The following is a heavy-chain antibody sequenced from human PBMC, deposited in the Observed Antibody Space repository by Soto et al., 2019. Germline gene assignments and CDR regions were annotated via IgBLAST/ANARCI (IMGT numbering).Heavy chain of an antibody. V-gene: IGHV3-23*01. CDR1: GFTFSSYA. Sequence: GSLRLSCAASGFTFSSYAMSWVRQAPGKGLEWVSAINNSGGSTHYADSVKGRFTISRDNSKNTLYLQLNSLRVEDTAVYYCAKVGGFDPWGQGTLVTVSS. CDR2: INNSGGST. J-gene: IGHJ5*02. D-gene: IGHD4-17*01. CDR3: AKVGGFDP.